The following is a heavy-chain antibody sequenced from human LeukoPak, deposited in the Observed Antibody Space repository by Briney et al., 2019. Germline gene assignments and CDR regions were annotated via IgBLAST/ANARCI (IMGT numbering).Heavy chain of an antibody. CDR3: ARKGNWFDP. Sequence: ASVKVSCKASGYXFTKFDFSWVRQAPGQGLEWMGWISTYNGDTNYAQKFQGRVTMTTDTSTTTAYMELRSLRSDDTAVYYCARKGNWFDPWGQGTLVTVSS. J-gene: IGHJ5*02. CDR1: GYXFTKFD. V-gene: IGHV1-18*01. D-gene: IGHD3-10*01. CDR2: ISTYNGDT.